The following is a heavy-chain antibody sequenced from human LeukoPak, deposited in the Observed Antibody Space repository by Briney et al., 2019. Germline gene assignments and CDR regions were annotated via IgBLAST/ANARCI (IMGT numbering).Heavy chain of an antibody. D-gene: IGHD3-3*01. V-gene: IGHV4-59*01. J-gene: IGHJ4*02. Sequence: PSETLSLTCTVSGGSISNYYWSWIRQSPGKGLEWIGYVSYSGGTNYNPSLKSRVTISVDKSKNQFSLKLTSVTGADTAVYYCARGGYDLDYWGQGTLVTVSS. CDR2: VSYSGGT. CDR3: ARGGYDLDY. CDR1: GGSISNYY.